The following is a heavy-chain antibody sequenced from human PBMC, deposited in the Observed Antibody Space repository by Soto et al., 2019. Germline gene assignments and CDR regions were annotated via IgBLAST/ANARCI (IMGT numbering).Heavy chain of an antibody. CDR2: IIPMLGVR. D-gene: IGHD2-21*01. CDR1: GGTFSTYS. CDR3: TIGSWSGEVFAL. J-gene: IGHJ3*01. V-gene: IGHV1-69*02. Sequence: QVQLVQSGAEVKKPGSSVKVSCKDSGGTFSTYSMFWVRQAPGQGLEWLGRIIPMLGVRNYAQRFQDRVTIFAXXSTATVHMDLSSLRSEDTALYYCTIGSWSGEVFALWGQGTMVTASS.